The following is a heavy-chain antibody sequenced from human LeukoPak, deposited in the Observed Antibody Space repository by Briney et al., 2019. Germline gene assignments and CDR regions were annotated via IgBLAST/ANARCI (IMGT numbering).Heavy chain of an antibody. J-gene: IGHJ2*01. CDR2: IYYSGST. CDR3: ASPLDGYSYGSYWYFDL. CDR1: GYSISSGYY. V-gene: IGHV4-38-2*02. D-gene: IGHD5-18*01. Sequence: SETLSLTCTVSGYSISSGYYWGWIRQPPGKGLEWIGSIYYSGSTYYNPSLKSRVTISVDTSKNQFSLKLSSVTAADTAVYYCASPLDGYSYGSYWYFDLWGRGTLVTVSS.